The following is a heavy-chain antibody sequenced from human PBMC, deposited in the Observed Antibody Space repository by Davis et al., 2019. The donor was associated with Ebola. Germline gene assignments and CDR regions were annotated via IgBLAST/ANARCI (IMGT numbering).Heavy chain of an antibody. CDR2: ISRNSGSI. V-gene: IGHV3-9*01. CDR3: GVRTRFDP. D-gene: IGHD1-1*01. CDR1: GFIFDDYA. J-gene: IGHJ5*02. Sequence: SLKTSCAAPGFIFDDYAMHWVRQAPGKGLEWVSGISRNSGSIGYADSVKGRFTISRDNAKNSLYLQMNSLRAEDTAVYYCGVRTRFDPWGQGTLVTVSS.